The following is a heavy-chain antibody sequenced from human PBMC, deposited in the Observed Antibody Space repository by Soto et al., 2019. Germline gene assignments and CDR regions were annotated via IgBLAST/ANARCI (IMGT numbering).Heavy chain of an antibody. CDR1: GFNFSNAW. D-gene: IGHD2-2*01. V-gene: IGHV3-15*01. J-gene: IGHJ4*02. CDR2: IKSKTDGGTT. CDR3: TTEAAQLLFEAPLDDY. Sequence: GVSLRLSCTAAGFNFSNAWMSWVRQDPGKGLEWVGRIKSKTDGGTTDYAAPVKGRFTISRDDSKNTLYLQMNSLKTEDTAVYYCTTEAAQLLFEAPLDDYWGQGTLVTVSS.